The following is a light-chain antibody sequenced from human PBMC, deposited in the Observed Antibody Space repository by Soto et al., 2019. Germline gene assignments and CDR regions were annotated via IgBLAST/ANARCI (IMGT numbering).Light chain of an antibody. J-gene: IGLJ1*01. CDR3: SSYTSSSTYV. CDR1: SSDVGYYNY. V-gene: IGLV2-14*03. Sequence: QSVLTQPASVSGSPGQSITISCTGTSSDVGYYNYVSWYQQHPGKAPKLMIYDVRNRPSGVSNRFSGSKSGNTASLTISGLQAEDEADYYCSSYTSSSTYVLGTGTKVTVL. CDR2: DVR.